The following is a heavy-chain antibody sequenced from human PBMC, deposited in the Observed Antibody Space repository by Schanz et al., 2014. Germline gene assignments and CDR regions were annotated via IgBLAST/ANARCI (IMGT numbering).Heavy chain of an antibody. D-gene: IGHD5-18*01. V-gene: IGHV4-31*03. CDR3: ARARGYNYGLCAY. J-gene: IGHJ4*01. Sequence: QVQLQESGPGLVKPSQTLSLTCTVSGASISSGGYYWDWIRLLPGKGLEWIGGIHHIGSTYHNPSLRSRLTMSLDTSRHHFSLRLTSVSAAATAVYYSARARGYNYGLCAYRGLGTLVTVSS. CDR2: IHHIGST. CDR1: GASISSGGYY.